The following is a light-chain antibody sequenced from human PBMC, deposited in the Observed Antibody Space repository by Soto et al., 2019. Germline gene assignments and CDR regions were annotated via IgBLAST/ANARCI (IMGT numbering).Light chain of an antibody. V-gene: IGKV3-15*01. CDR1: QSVRSN. CDR3: QQYNNWPWT. Sequence: EIVMTQSPATLSVSPGERATLSCRASQSVRSNFDWYQQKPGQAPRLIIYGASTRATGIPDRFSGSGSGTEFTLTISSLQSEDFAVYYCQQYNNWPWTFGQGTKVEI. CDR2: GAS. J-gene: IGKJ1*01.